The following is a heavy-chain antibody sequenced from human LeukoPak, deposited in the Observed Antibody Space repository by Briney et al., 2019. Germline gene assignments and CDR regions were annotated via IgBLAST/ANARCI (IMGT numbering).Heavy chain of an antibody. CDR2: IYSGGST. CDR3: ARDDVSGAFDI. J-gene: IGHJ3*02. Sequence: GGSLSLSCAASGFTVSSNYVSGVRKARGEGVECVSVIYSGGSTYYADSVEGRFTISRDNSKKTLYLQMTSLRAEETAVYYCARDDVSGAFDIWGQGTMVTVSS. CDR1: GFTVSSNY. V-gene: IGHV3-53*01.